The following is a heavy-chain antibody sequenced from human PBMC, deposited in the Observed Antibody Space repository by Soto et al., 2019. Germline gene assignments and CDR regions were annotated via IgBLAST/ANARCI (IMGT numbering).Heavy chain of an antibody. V-gene: IGHV3-7*01. CDR2: KKQDGTET. CDR3: ARDWDTYGYGGFDY. D-gene: IGHD5-18*01. J-gene: IGHJ4*02. CDR1: GLNFSRYW. Sequence: DVQLVESGGGLVQPGGSLRLSCAASGLNFSRYWINWVRQAPGKGLEWVATKKQDGTETYYADSVKGRFTISRDNSKNSLYLQMNSLTAEDTAVYYCARDWDTYGYGGFDYWGQGTLVTVSS.